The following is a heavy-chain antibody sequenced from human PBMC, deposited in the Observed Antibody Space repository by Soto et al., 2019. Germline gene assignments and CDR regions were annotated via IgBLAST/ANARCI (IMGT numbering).Heavy chain of an antibody. CDR2: INTNTGNP. CDR3: ASNEQQLEDAFAL. V-gene: IGHV7-4-1*01. D-gene: IGHD6-13*01. J-gene: IGHJ3*01. CDR1: GYTFTRYA. Sequence: QVQLVQSGSELKKPGASVKVSCKASGYTFTRYAMNWVRQAPGQGLEWMGWINTNTGNPTYAQGFTGRFVFSLDTYVRPAYLQICSLKTEDTAVYYCASNEQQLEDAFALWVQWTMVTVSS.